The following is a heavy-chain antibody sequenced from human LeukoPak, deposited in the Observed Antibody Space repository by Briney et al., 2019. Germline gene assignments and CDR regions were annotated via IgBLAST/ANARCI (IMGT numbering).Heavy chain of an antibody. J-gene: IGHJ4*02. CDR1: GGSISSYY. CDR3: ARGGTAAGFDY. D-gene: IGHD6-13*01. V-gene: IGHV4-59*01. CDR2: IYYSGST. Sequence: SETLSLTCTVSGGSISSYYWSWIRQPPGKGLEWIGYIYYSGSTNYNPSLKSRVTISVDTSKNQFSLKLSSVTAADTAVYYCARGGTAAGFDYWGQGTLVTASS.